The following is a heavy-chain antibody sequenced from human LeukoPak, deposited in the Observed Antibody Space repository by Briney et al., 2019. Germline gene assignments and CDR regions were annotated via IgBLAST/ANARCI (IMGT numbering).Heavy chain of an antibody. CDR1: GFTFSTYG. CDR3: ARGETMDV. Sequence: GGSLRLSCAASGFTFSTYGMHWVRQAPGKGLEWVAVIWYDGTNIYYADSVKGRFTISRDNSKDTLYLQMNSLRPDDLGVYYCARGETMDVWGKGTMVTVSS. V-gene: IGHV3-33*01. J-gene: IGHJ6*03. D-gene: IGHD5-24*01. CDR2: IWYDGTNI.